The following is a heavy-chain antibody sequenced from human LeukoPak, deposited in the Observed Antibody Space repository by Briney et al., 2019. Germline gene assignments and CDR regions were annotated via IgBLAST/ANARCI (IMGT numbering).Heavy chain of an antibody. V-gene: IGHV4-34*01. D-gene: IGHD3-10*02. CDR3: ARACSGSYYDY. CDR1: GGSFSGYY. CDR2: IYHSGST. J-gene: IGHJ4*02. Sequence: SETLSLTCAVYGGSFSGYYWSWIRQPPGKGLEWIGYIYHSGSTYYNPSLKSRVTISVDRSKNQFSLKLSSVTAADTAVYYCARACSGSYYDYWGQGTLVTVSS.